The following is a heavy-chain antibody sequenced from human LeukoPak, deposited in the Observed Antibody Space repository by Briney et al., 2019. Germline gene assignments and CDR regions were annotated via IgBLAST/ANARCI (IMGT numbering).Heavy chain of an antibody. CDR2: ISGSGGST. V-gene: IGHV3-23*01. D-gene: IGHD2-2*01. CDR1: GFTFSSYG. CDR3: AKVTVSCSSTSCYALPMDV. Sequence: GGSLRLSCAASGFTFSSYGMSWVRQAPGKGLEWVSAISGSGGSTYSADSVKGRFTISRDNSKNTLYLQMNSLRAEDTAVYYCAKVTVSCSSTSCYALPMDVWGKGTTVTISP. J-gene: IGHJ6*04.